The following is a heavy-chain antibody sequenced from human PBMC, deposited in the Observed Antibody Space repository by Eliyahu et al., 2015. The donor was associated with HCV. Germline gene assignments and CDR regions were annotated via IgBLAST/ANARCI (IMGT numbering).Heavy chain of an antibody. J-gene: IGHJ4*02. V-gene: IGHV4-61*02. CDR2: IHTNGNT. CDR3: ARDGDGYEXDY. CDR1: GGSISSGSYY. Sequence: QVQLQESGPGLVKPSQTLSLTCTVSGGSISSGSYYWTWIRQPAGKGLEWIGRIHTNGNTNYNPXLKSXVTISLDTXKNQFSLKLSSVTAADTAVYYCARDGDGYEXDYXGQGTLVTVSS. D-gene: IGHD5-24*01.